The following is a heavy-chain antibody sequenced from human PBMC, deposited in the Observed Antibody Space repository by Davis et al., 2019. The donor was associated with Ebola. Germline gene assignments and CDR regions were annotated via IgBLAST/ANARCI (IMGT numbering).Heavy chain of an antibody. CDR1: GITVKTYS. Sequence: GESLKISCTASGITVKTYSMNWVRQAPGKGLEWLSYIGSNSRTIYYADSVKGRFTVSRDNVKNSLYLQMNSLRDEDTAVYYCATSGVLAAGTFDAFDVWGQGTMVTVSS. J-gene: IGHJ3*01. V-gene: IGHV3-48*02. CDR3: ATSGVLAAGTFDAFDV. CDR2: IGSNSRTI. D-gene: IGHD6-13*01.